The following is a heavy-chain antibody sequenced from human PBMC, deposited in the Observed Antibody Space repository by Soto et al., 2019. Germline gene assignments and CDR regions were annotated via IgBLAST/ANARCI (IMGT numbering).Heavy chain of an antibody. V-gene: IGHV4-59*01. CDR3: AGLNTYYYDSSGYSVFDY. CDR1: GGSISSYC. Sequence: SETLSLTCTVSGGSISSYCWSWIRQPPGKGLEWIGYIYYSGSTNYNPSLKSRVTISVDTSKNQFSLKLSSVTAADTAVYYCAGLNTYYYDSSGYSVFDYWGQGTLVTVSS. D-gene: IGHD3-22*01. CDR2: IYYSGST. J-gene: IGHJ4*02.